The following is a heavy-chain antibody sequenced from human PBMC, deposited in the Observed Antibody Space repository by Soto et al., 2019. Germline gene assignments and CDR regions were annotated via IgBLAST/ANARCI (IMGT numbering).Heavy chain of an antibody. V-gene: IGHV3-30-3*01. Sequence: QVQLVESGGGVVQPGRSLRLSCAASGFTFSSYAMHWVRQAPGKGLEWVAVISYDGSNKYYADSVKGRFTISRDNSKNTLYLQMNSLRAEDTAVYYCARGDEYGDRKADWGQGTLVTVSS. CDR2: ISYDGSNK. CDR1: GFTFSSYA. D-gene: IGHD4-17*01. CDR3: ARGDEYGDRKAD. J-gene: IGHJ4*02.